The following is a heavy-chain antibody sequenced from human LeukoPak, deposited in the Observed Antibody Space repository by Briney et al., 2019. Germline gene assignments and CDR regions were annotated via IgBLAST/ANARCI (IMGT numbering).Heavy chain of an antibody. Sequence: PSETLSLTCTVSGGSISSGGYYWNWIRQPPGKGLEWIGYIYYSGSTNYNPSLKSRVTISVDRSKNQFSLKLSSVTAADTAVYYCVRVDIVVVPADQYRHFYYYMDVWGKGTTVTVSS. CDR1: GGSISSGGYY. CDR3: VRVDIVVVPADQYRHFYYYMDV. D-gene: IGHD2-2*01. V-gene: IGHV4-61*08. CDR2: IYYSGST. J-gene: IGHJ6*03.